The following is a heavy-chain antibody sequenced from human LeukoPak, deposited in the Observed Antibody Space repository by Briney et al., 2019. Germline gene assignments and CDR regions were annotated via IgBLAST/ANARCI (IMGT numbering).Heavy chain of an antibody. CDR3: ARDCSSTSCLKHYYYYYGMDV. D-gene: IGHD2-2*01. V-gene: IGHV3-30-3*01. J-gene: IGHJ6*02. CDR2: ISYDGSNK. Sequence: GGSLRLSCAASGFTFSSYAMHWVRQAPGKGLEWVAVISYDGSNKYYADSVKGRFTISRDNSKNSLYLQMNSLRAEDTAVYYCARDCSSTSCLKHYYYYYGMDVWGQGTTVTVSS. CDR1: GFTFSSYA.